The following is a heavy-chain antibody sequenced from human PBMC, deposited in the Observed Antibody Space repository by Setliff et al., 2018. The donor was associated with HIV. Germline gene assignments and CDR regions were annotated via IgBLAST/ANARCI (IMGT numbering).Heavy chain of an antibody. D-gene: IGHD1-26*01. CDR2: INPKSGNT. J-gene: IGHJ4*02. V-gene: IGHV1-2*02. CDR3: ARASAWGGSYWNFDY. Sequence: VKVSCKASGYTFTDYYIHWVRQAPGQGLEWMGWINPKSGNTKYAQKFQDRVTMTRDTSISTADMELSRLTSDDTAVYYCARASAWGGSYWNFDYWGQGTLVTVSS. CDR1: GYTFTDYY.